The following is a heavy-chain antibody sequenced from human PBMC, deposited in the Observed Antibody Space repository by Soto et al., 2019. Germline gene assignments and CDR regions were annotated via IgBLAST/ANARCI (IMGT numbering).Heavy chain of an antibody. D-gene: IGHD2-8*01. CDR2: INPSGGST. CDR3: SRGRVLYYLHYYYYYGMDV. J-gene: IGHJ6*02. Sequence: ASVKVSCKASGYTFTSYYMHWVRQAPGQGLEWMGIINPSGGSTSYAQKFQGRVTMTRDTSTSTVYMELSSLRSEDTAVYYCSRGRVLYYLHYYYYYGMDVWGQGTTVTVSS. CDR1: GYTFTSYY. V-gene: IGHV1-46*01.